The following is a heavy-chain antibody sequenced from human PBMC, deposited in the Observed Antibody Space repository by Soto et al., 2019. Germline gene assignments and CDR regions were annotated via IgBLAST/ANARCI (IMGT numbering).Heavy chain of an antibody. Sequence: PSETLSLTCAVYGGSFSGYYWSWIRQPPGKGLEWIGEINHSGSTNYNPSLKSRVTISVDTSKNQFSLKLSSVTAADTAVYYCARAVTNFGGVIRHGMDVWGQGTTVS. CDR3: ARAVTNFGGVIRHGMDV. J-gene: IGHJ6*02. CDR1: GGSFSGYY. CDR2: INHSGST. V-gene: IGHV4-34*01. D-gene: IGHD3-3*01.